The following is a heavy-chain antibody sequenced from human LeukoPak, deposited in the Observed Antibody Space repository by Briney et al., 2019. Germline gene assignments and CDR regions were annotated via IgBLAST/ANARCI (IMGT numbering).Heavy chain of an antibody. CDR3: AKEDRSGSSGYNDY. D-gene: IGHD3-22*01. Sequence: PGGSLRLSCAASGFTFSSYAMSWVRQAPGKGLAWVSSISGSGGSTYHADSVKGRFTISRDNSKSTLYLQMNSLKVEDTAVYYCAKEDRSGSSGYNDYWGQGTLVTVSS. V-gene: IGHV3-23*01. CDR1: GFTFSSYA. CDR2: ISGSGGST. J-gene: IGHJ4*02.